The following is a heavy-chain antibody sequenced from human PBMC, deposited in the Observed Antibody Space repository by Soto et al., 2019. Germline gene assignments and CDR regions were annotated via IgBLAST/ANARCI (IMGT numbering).Heavy chain of an antibody. D-gene: IGHD3-22*01. CDR1: GGSFSGYY. V-gene: IGHV4-34*01. J-gene: IGHJ4*02. CDR2: INHSGST. Sequence: PSETLSLTCAVYGGSFSGYYWSWIRQPPGKGLEWIGEINHSGSTNYNPSLKSRVTISVDTSKNQFSLKLSSVTAADTAVYYCARGYYYDSLRLDSWGQGTLVTVSS. CDR3: ARGYYYDSLRLDS.